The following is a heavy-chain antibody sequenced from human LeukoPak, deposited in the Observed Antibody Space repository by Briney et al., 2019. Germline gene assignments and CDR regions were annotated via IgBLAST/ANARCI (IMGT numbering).Heavy chain of an antibody. D-gene: IGHD2-15*01. J-gene: IGHJ4*02. CDR3: ARVGCSGGSCSYFDY. Sequence: SETLSLTCTVSGGSISGSSYYWGWIRQPPGKGLEWIGSIYYSGSTYYNPSLKSRVTISVDTSKNQFSLKLSSVTAADTAVYYCARVGCSGGSCSYFDYWGQGTLVTVSS. CDR2: IYYSGST. CDR1: GGSISGSSYY. V-gene: IGHV4-39*07.